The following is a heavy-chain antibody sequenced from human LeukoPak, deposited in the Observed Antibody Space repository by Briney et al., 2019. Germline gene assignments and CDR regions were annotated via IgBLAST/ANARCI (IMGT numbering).Heavy chain of an antibody. CDR3: AKDRAGIVVVPAAIITHSLIDY. J-gene: IGHJ4*02. CDR1: GFTFSSYG. D-gene: IGHD2-2*01. V-gene: IGHV3-30*02. Sequence: GGSLRLSCAASGFTFSSYGMHWVRQAPGKGLEWVAFIRDNGSTKYYADSVKGRFTISRDNAKNTLYLQMNSLRAEDTAVYYCAKDRAGIVVVPAAIITHSLIDYWGQGTMVTVSS. CDR2: IRDNGSTK.